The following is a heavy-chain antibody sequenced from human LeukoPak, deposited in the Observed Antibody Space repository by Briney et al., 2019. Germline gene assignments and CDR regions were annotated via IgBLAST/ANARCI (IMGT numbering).Heavy chain of an antibody. CDR3: TSLWMGQYYFDY. CDR2: IRSKANSYAT. D-gene: IGHD1-1*01. J-gene: IGHJ4*02. CDR1: GFTFSGSA. V-gene: IGHV3-73*01. Sequence: GGSLRLSCAASGFTFSGSAMHWVRQASGKGLEWVGRIRSKANSYATAYAASVKGRFTISRDDSKNTAYLQMNSLKTEDTAVYYCTSLWMGQYYFDYWGQGTLVTVSS.